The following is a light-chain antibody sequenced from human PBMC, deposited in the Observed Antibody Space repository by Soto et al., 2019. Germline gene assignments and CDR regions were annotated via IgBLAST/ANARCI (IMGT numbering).Light chain of an antibody. V-gene: IGLV2-14*01. CDR1: NSDIGDHNY. Sequence: QSALTQPASVSGSPGQSITISCTGTNSDIGDHNYVSWYQQHPDKAPKLMIYKVNNRPSGVSNRFSGSKSGNTASLTISGLQAEDEADYYCSSYKRANMLVFGGGTKLTVL. J-gene: IGLJ2*01. CDR2: KVN. CDR3: SSYKRANMLV.